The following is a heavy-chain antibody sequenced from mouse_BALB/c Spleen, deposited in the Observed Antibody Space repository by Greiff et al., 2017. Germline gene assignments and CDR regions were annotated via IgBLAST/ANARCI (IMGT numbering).Heavy chain of an antibody. CDR2: ISSGSSTI. CDR1: GFTFSSFG. CDR3: ARGGSSYVPYAMDY. D-gene: IGHD1-1*01. Sequence: EVKLVESGGGLVQPGGSRKLSCAASGFTFSSFGMHWVRQAPEKGLEWVAYISSGSSTIYYADTVKGRFTISRDNPKNTLFLHMTSLRSEDTAMYYCARGGSSYVPYAMDYWGQGTSVTVSS. V-gene: IGHV5-17*02. J-gene: IGHJ4*01.